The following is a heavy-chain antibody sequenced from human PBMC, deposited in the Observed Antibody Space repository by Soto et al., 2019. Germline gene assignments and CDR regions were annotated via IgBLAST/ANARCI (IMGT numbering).Heavy chain of an antibody. CDR2: INGDGSST. J-gene: IGHJ3*02. CDR3: ARGLEEWGNPTVI. D-gene: IGHD3-16*01. V-gene: IGHV3-74*01. CDR1: GFTFSSHW. Sequence: EVQLVESGGGLVQPGGSLRLSCAASGFTFSSHWMHWVRQAPGKGLVWVSRINGDGSSTTYADSVKGRFTISRDDAKSTLYLQMNSLRAEDTAVYCCARGLEEWGNPTVIWGQGTLVTVSS.